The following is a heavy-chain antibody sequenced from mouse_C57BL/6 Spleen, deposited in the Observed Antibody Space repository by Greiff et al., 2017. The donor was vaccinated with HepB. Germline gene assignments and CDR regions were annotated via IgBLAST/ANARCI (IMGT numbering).Heavy chain of an antibody. CDR2: ISYDGSN. CDR3: ARLYYGNYYWYFDV. Sequence: EVKLMESGPGLVKPSQSLSLTCSVTGYSITSGYYWNWIRQFPGNKLEWMGYISYDGSNNYNPSLKNRISITRDTSKNQFFLTLNSVTTEDTATYYCARLYYGNYYWYFDVWGTGTTVTVSS. V-gene: IGHV3-6*01. CDR1: GYSITSGYY. D-gene: IGHD2-1*01. J-gene: IGHJ1*03.